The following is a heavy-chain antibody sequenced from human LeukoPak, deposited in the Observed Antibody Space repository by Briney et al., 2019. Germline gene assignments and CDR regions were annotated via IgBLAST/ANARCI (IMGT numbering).Heavy chain of an antibody. CDR2: INSDGSST. J-gene: IGHJ4*02. V-gene: IGHV3-74*01. D-gene: IGHD2-2*01. Sequence: GGSLRLSCAASGFTFSSYWMHWVRQAPGKGLVWVSRINSDGSSTSYADSVKGRFTISRDNAKNTLYLQMNSLRAEDTAVYYCARRVVVPAAPYYFDYWGQGTLVTVSS. CDR3: ARRVVVPAAPYYFDY. CDR1: GFTFSSYW.